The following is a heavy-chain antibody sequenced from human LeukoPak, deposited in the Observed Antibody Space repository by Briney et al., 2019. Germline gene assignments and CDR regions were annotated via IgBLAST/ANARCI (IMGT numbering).Heavy chain of an antibody. D-gene: IGHD3-3*01. J-gene: IGHJ6*02. CDR1: GYSFTSYW. CDR2: IYPGDSDT. V-gene: IGHV5-51*01. CDR3: ARLSESDYYYYGMDV. Sequence: RGESLKISCKGSGYSFTSYWIGGVRQLPGKGLEWMGIIYPGDSDTRYSPSFQGQVTISADKSISTAYLQWSSLKASDTAMYYCARLSESDYYYYGMDVWGQGTTVTVSS.